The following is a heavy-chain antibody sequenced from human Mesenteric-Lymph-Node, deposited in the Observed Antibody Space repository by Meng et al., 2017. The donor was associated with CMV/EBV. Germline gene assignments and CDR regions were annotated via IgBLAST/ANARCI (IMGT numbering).Heavy chain of an antibody. D-gene: IGHD3-10*01. V-gene: IGHV3-53*05. CDR3: ARLGLTMVRGP. Sequence: GESLKISCAASGLSVSDNYMSWVRQAPGKGLEWVSVIYSGGSTYYADSVKGRFTISRDNSKNTLYLQMNSLRAEDTAVYYCARLGLTMVRGPWGQGTLVTVSS. J-gene: IGHJ5*02. CDR1: GLSVSDNY. CDR2: IYSGGST.